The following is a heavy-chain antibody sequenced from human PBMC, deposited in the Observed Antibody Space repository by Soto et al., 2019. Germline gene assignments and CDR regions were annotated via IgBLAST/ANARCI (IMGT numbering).Heavy chain of an antibody. V-gene: IGHV1-18*01. Sequence: ASVKVSCKASGYTFTNYGVSWVRQAPGQGLEWMAWISPYNGNTHYAQNLQGRITMTTDTSSNTAYMELRSLRSDDTAMYYCARGGYYDSSGSRNYHYYGMNVWGQGTTVTVSS. CDR2: ISPYNGNT. J-gene: IGHJ6*02. CDR1: GYTFTNYG. CDR3: ARGGYYDSSGSRNYHYYGMNV. D-gene: IGHD3-22*01.